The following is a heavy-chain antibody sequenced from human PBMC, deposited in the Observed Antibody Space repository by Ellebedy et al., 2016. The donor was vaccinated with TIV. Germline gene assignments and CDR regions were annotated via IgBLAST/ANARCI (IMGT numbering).Heavy chain of an antibody. CDR1: GFTFSSYA. D-gene: IGHD1-1*01. Sequence: GESLKISCAASGFTFSSYAMHWVRQAPGKGLEWAAHISYDGSNKHYADSVKGRFTISRDNSKNTLHLQMNSLRPEDTAVYYCARDGRLLDDYYYSSMDVWGQGTTVTVSS. V-gene: IGHV3-30-3*01. J-gene: IGHJ6*03. CDR3: ARDGRLLDDYYYSSMDV. CDR2: ISYDGSNK.